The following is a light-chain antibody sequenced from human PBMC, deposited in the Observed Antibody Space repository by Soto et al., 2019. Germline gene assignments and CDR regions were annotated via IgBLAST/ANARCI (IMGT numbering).Light chain of an antibody. V-gene: IGKV1-5*03. CDR2: KAS. CDR3: QPYNTFLLT. CDR1: QIIINW. Sequence: DIQVTQSPSTLSASVGDSVTISCRASQIIINWLAWYQQKPGKAPKLLIYKASTLESWVPSRFSGGGSGTDFTLTISSLQPDDFATYYCQPYNTFLLTFGPGTRVDIK. J-gene: IGKJ3*01.